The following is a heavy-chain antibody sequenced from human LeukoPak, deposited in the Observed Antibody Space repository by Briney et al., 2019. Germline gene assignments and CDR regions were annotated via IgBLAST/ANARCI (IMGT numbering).Heavy chain of an antibody. D-gene: IGHD3-3*01. CDR3: ARDFGGYYDFWSGYPDY. J-gene: IGHJ4*02. Sequence: PGGSLRLSCAASGFTFSSYAMHWVRQAPGKGLEWVAVISYEGSNKYYADSVKGRFTISRDNSKNTLYLQMNSLRAEDTAVYYCARDFGGYYDFWSGYPDYWGQGTLVTVSS. V-gene: IGHV3-30*04. CDR2: ISYEGSNK. CDR1: GFTFSSYA.